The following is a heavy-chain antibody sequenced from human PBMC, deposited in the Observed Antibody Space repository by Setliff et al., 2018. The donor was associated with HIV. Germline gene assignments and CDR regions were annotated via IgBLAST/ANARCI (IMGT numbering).Heavy chain of an antibody. V-gene: IGHV3-33*08. Sequence: PGGSLRLSCEAYGFAFSDHEMNWVRQAPGKGLEWVAVIWYDGSNQNYADSVKGRLTISRDNANNTMSLQMNSLTPEDTAVYYCARYSSSWHTFDYWGQGTLVTVSS. CDR3: ARYSSSWHTFDY. CDR1: GFAFSDHE. CDR2: IWYDGSNQ. J-gene: IGHJ4*02. D-gene: IGHD6-13*01.